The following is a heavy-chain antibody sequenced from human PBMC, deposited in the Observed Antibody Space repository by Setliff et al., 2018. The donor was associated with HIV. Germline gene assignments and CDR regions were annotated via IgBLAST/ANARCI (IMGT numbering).Heavy chain of an antibody. Sequence: GASVKVSCKASGGTFSSYTISWVRQAPGQGLEWMGRIIPILGIANYAQKFQGRVTITADKSTSTAYMDLQMNSLKIEDTAVYYCTPDRWSHFYDSSGYYYYYWGQGTLVTVSS. CDR3: TPDRWSHFYDSSGYYYYY. D-gene: IGHD3-22*01. J-gene: IGHJ4*02. CDR2: IIPILGIA. V-gene: IGHV1-69*02. CDR1: GGTFSSYT.